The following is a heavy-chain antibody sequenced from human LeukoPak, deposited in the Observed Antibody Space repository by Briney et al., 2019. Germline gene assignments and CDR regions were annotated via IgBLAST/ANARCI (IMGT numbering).Heavy chain of an antibody. Sequence: PGGSLRLSYAASGFTFSSYSMNWVRQAPGKGLEWVSSISSSSSYIYYADSVKGRFTISRDNAKNSLYLQMNSLRAEDTAVYYCAREDTAMAAFDYWGQGTLVTVSS. CDR2: ISSSSSYI. J-gene: IGHJ4*02. CDR3: AREDTAMAAFDY. CDR1: GFTFSSYS. D-gene: IGHD5-18*01. V-gene: IGHV3-21*01.